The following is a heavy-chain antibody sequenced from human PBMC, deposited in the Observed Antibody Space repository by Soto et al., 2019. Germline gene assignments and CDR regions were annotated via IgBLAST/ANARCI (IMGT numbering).Heavy chain of an antibody. CDR1: GGSISSGGYY. CDR2: IYYSGST. Sequence: QVQLQESGPGLVEPSQTLSLTCTVSGGSISSGGYYWSWIRQHPGKGLEWIGYIYYSGSTYYNPSLKSRVTISVDTSKNQFSLKLSSVTAADTAVYYCARVKGGSGYWYFDLWGRGTLVTVSS. J-gene: IGHJ2*01. D-gene: IGHD3-10*01. CDR3: ARVKGGSGYWYFDL. V-gene: IGHV4-31*03.